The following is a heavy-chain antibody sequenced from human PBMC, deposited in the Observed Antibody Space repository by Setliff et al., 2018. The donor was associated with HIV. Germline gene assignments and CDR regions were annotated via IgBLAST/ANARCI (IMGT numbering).Heavy chain of an antibody. CDR3: ARHKDSDYVWGSYRPDGFDI. D-gene: IGHD3-16*02. CDR1: GGSSSSSSFY. V-gene: IGHV4-39*01. J-gene: IGHJ3*02. CDR2: IYRSGST. Sequence: SETLSLTCTVSGGSSSSSSFYWGWIRQPPGKGLEWIGNIYRSGSTYYNPSLRSRVTISVDTSTNQFYLNLNSVTDADTALYYCARHKDSDYVWGSYRPDGFDIWGQGTTVTVSS.